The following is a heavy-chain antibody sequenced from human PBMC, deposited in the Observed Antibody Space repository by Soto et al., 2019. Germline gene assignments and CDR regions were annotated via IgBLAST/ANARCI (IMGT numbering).Heavy chain of an antibody. CDR3: AKAISDYYAPSDY. D-gene: IGHD3-22*01. CDR2: ISDRDGST. Sequence: PGGSLRISCAASGLTVSNYAMSWFRKAPGKGLEWVSVISDRDGSTYFADSVKGRFTISRDDSKSTLYLQMNGLRGDDTAIYYCAKAISDYYAPSDYWGQGTQVTVSS. J-gene: IGHJ4*02. V-gene: IGHV3-23*01. CDR1: GLTVSNYA.